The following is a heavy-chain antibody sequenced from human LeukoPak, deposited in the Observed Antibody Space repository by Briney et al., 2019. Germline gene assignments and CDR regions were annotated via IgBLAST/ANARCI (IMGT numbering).Heavy chain of an antibody. D-gene: IGHD1-1*01. CDR2: IGRSGDKT. J-gene: IGHJ4*02. V-gene: IGHV3-23*01. CDR1: GFTFSSYA. Sequence: GGSLRLSCGASGFTFSSYAMSWVRQAPGKGLEWVSHIGRSGDKTYYADSVKGRFTISRDNSKNTVYLQMNSLRVEDTAVYYCARESRGTGGTTAFDCWGQGTLVTVSS. CDR3: ARESRGTGGTTAFDC.